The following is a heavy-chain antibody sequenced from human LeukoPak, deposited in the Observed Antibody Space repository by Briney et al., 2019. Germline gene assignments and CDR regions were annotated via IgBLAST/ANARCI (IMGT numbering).Heavy chain of an antibody. D-gene: IGHD6-13*01. CDR1: GGTFSSYA. CDR3: ARDGPQQIDYYMDV. J-gene: IGHJ6*03. Sequence: ASVKVSCKASGGTFSSYAISWVRQALGQGLEWMGGIIPIFGTANYAQKFQGRVTITTDESTSTAYMELSSLRSEDTAVYYCARDGPQQIDYYMDVWGKGTTVTVSS. CDR2: IIPIFGTA. V-gene: IGHV1-69*05.